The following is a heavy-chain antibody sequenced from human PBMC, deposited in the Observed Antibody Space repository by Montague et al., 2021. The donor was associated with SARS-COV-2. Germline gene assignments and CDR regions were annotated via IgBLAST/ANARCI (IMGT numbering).Heavy chain of an antibody. J-gene: IGHJ6*04. D-gene: IGHD1-14*01. CDR2: VYWDDDK. V-gene: IGHV2-5*02. CDR3: AHRRRKSSMDV. CDR1: GVSLTSNTVG. Sequence: PALVKPTQTLTLTCTFPGVSLTSNTVGVGWIRRPPGKALECLAFVYWDDDKRYSHYLQSRLTITKDTSKNQVVQTMTNMDPVDTGTYYCAHRRRKSSMDVWGKGTTATVAS.